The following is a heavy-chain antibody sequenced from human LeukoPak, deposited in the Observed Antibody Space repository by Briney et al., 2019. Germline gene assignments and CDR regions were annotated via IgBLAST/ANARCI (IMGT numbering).Heavy chain of an antibody. CDR1: GFTFSDYY. J-gene: IGHJ3*02. D-gene: IGHD3-10*02. Sequence: GGSLRLSCAASGFTFSDYYVSWLRQAPGKGLEWVSYISRSNGDTKFADSVKGRFTISRDNANNSLILQMNNLRAEDTAMYYCARGLITVSGLRGDAFDIWGQGTMVTVSS. CDR2: ISRSNGDT. CDR3: ARGLITVSGLRGDAFDI. V-gene: IGHV3-11*06.